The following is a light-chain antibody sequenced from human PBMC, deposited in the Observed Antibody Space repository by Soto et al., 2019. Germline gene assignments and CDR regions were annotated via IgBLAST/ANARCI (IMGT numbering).Light chain of an antibody. Sequence: QSALTQPASVSGSPGQSITISCTGTSSDVGSYNYVSWYQQHPGKAPKLMIYEVSNRPSGVSHRFSGSKSGNTASLTISGLKAEEEADYYCSSYASSTTRVFGTGTKLTVL. J-gene: IGLJ1*01. CDR3: SSYASSTTRV. CDR2: EVS. CDR1: SSDVGSYNY. V-gene: IGLV2-14*01.